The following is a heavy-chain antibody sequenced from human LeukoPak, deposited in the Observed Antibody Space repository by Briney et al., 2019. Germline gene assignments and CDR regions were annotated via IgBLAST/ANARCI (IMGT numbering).Heavy chain of an antibody. V-gene: IGHV1-46*01. CDR1: GYTFTSYY. J-gene: IGHJ6*02. D-gene: IGHD3-22*01. CDR3: ARVGHYYDSSGFISYYYGMDV. Sequence: GASVKVSCKASGYTFTSYYMHWVRQAPGQGLEWMGIINPSGGSTSYAQKFQGRVTMTRDTSTSTVYMELSSLRSEDTAVYYCARVGHYYDSSGFISYYYGMDVWGQGTTVTVSS. CDR2: INPSGGST.